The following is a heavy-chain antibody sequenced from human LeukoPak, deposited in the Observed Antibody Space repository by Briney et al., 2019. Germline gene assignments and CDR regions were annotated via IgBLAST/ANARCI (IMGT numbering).Heavy chain of an antibody. D-gene: IGHD3-3*01. CDR3: ARSLYAIFGPLGY. CDR2: ITAYNGNT. J-gene: IGHJ4*02. V-gene: IGHV1-18*01. CDR1: GYTFTSYA. Sequence: ASVKVSCTAYGYTFTSYAISWVRQAPGQGLEWMGWITAYNGNTNYAQKLQGRVTMTTDTSTSTAYMELRSLRSDDTAVYYCARSLYAIFGPLGYWGQGTLVRVSS.